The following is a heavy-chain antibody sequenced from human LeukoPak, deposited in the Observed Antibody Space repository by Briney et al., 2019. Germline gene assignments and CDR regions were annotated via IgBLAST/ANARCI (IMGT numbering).Heavy chain of an antibody. J-gene: IGHJ3*02. CDR3: ARHPKYSSRVAVPIGAFDI. CDR1: GGSISGSSYY. CDR2: INHSGST. V-gene: IGHV4-39*01. D-gene: IGHD6-6*01. Sequence: SETLSLTCSVSGGSISGSSYYWGWIRQPPGKGLEWIGEINHSGSTNYNPSLKSRVTISVDTSKNQFSLKLSSVTAADTAVYYCARHPKYSSRVAVPIGAFDIWGQGTMVTVSS.